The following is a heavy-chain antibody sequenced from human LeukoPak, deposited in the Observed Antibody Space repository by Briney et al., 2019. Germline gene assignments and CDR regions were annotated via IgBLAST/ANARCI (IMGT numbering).Heavy chain of an antibody. Sequence: SETLSLTCTVSGGSISSYYWSWFRQPPGKGLEWIGYIYYSGSTNYNPSLKSRVTISADTSKNQFSLNLTSVTAADTAVYYCARQFRGYFDFWGQGALVTVSS. CDR2: IYYSGST. J-gene: IGHJ4*02. CDR3: ARQFRGYFDF. V-gene: IGHV4-59*08. CDR1: GGSISSYY.